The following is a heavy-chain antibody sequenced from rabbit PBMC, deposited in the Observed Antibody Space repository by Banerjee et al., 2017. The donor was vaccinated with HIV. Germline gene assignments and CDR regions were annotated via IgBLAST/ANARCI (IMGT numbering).Heavy chain of an antibody. CDR1: GFSFSSSYW. CDR2: IYAGSGST. V-gene: IGHV1S45*01. Sequence: QEQLEESGGDLVKPEGSLTLTCTASGFSFSSSYWIYWVRQAPGKGLEWIACIYAGSGSTYYATWAKGRFTISKTSSTTATLQMTSLTASDTATYFCAKWNGGGDYSFNLWGPGTLVTVS. CDR3: AKWNGGGDYSFNL. D-gene: IGHD2-1*01. J-gene: IGHJ4*01.